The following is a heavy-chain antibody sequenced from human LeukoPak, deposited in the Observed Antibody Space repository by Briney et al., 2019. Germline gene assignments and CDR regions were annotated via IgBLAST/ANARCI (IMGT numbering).Heavy chain of an antibody. CDR3: ARMGDFWSGYILALYAFDI. CDR1: GFTFSSYG. Sequence: GGSLRLSCAASGFTFSSYGMHWVRQAPGKGLEWVAVIWYGGSNKYYADSVKGRFTISRDNSKNTLYLQMNSLRAEDTAVYYCARMGDFWSGYILALYAFDIWGQGTMVTVSS. J-gene: IGHJ3*02. D-gene: IGHD3-3*01. CDR2: IWYGGSNK. V-gene: IGHV3-33*08.